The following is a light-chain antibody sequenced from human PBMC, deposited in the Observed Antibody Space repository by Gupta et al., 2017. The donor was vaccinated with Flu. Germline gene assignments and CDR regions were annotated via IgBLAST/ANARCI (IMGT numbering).Light chain of an antibody. Sequence: QSALTPPASVSGSPGPSITISCTGTTSDIGSYNLVSWYQQHPGKVPKLMIYDDSKRPSGVSHRFSGSKSGTTASLTXFXLQAEDXADYYCCSYAGRTTWVFGGGTKLTVL. J-gene: IGLJ3*02. CDR2: DDS. V-gene: IGLV2-23*01. CDR1: TSDIGSYNL. CDR3: CSYAGRTTWV.